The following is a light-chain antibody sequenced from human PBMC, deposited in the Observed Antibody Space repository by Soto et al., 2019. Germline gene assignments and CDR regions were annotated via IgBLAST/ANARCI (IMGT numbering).Light chain of an antibody. CDR3: SSYTSSSTPV. CDR1: SSDVGGYNY. J-gene: IGLJ2*01. Sequence: QSVLTQPASVSGSPGQSITISRTGTSSDVGGYNYVSWYQQHPGKAPKLMIYDVSNRPSGVSNRFSGSKSGNTASLTISGLQAEDEADYYCSSYTSSSTPVFGGGTKLTVL. CDR2: DVS. V-gene: IGLV2-14*01.